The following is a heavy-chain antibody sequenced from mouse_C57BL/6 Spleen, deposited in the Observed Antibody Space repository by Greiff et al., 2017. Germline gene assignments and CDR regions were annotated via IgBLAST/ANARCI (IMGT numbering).Heavy chain of an antibody. J-gene: IGHJ4*01. Sequence: VQLQQSGPELVKPGASVKIPCKASGYTFTDYNMDWVKQSHGKSLEWIGDINPTNGGTIYNQKFKGKATLTVDQSSSTAYMELRSLTSEDTAVYYWARGGVYHRAMDYWVQGTSVTVSS. V-gene: IGHV1-18*01. CDR1: GYTFTDYN. CDR3: ARGGVYHRAMDY. CDR2: INPTNGGT.